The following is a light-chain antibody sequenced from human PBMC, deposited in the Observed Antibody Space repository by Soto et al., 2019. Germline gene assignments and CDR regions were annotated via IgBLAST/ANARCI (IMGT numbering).Light chain of an antibody. Sequence: DIQMTQSPSSVAASVGDRVTITCRGSQDISSWLAWFQQKPGKDPKLLIYGASTLPSGVPSRFSGSGSGTDFTLTISSLQPEDFATYYCQQANSFPLTFGGGTKVDIK. J-gene: IGKJ4*01. CDR2: GAS. CDR1: QDISSW. CDR3: QQANSFPLT. V-gene: IGKV1-12*01.